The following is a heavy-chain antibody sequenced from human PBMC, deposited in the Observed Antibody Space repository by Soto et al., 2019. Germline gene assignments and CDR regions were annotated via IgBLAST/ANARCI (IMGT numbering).Heavy chain of an antibody. CDR1: GFTFSSYA. CDR2: ISGSGGST. D-gene: IGHD6-13*01. J-gene: IGHJ4*02. Sequence: GVLLRLCCAASGFTFSSYAMSCVRQAPGKGLEWVSAISGSGGSTYYAGSVKGRFTISRDNSKNTLYLQMNSLRAEDTAVYYCAKGITHHSSSWEPIDYWGQGTLVTVSS. V-gene: IGHV3-23*01. CDR3: AKGITHHSSSWEPIDY.